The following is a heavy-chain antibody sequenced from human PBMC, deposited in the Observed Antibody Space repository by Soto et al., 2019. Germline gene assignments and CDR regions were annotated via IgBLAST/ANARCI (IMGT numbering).Heavy chain of an antibody. CDR1: GFSLTTRGVG. D-gene: IGHD3-16*01. CDR2: IYWDDDK. Sequence: QITLKESGPTLVKPTQTLTLTCTFSGFSLTTRGVGVGWIRQPPGKALECLALIYWDDDKRYSPSLQSRLSITKDTSKNQVALTMTNVDPVDTATYYCAHIPNYYQYDWFDPWGQGTLVSVSS. V-gene: IGHV2-5*02. CDR3: AHIPNYYQYDWFDP. J-gene: IGHJ5*02.